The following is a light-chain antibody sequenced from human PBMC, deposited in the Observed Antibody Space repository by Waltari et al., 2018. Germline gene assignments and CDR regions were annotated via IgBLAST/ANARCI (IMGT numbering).Light chain of an antibody. CDR2: DAS. J-gene: IGKJ3*01. V-gene: IGKV3-11*01. Sequence: EVVLTQSPATLSLSPGERATLSCRACQSISSNLAWSQKKPGQTPRLLIYDASNRATGIPSRFSGSGSGTDFTLTISSLEPEDFAVYYCQQRSNWPPGFTFGPGTKVDIK. CDR1: QSISSN. CDR3: QQRSNWPPGFT.